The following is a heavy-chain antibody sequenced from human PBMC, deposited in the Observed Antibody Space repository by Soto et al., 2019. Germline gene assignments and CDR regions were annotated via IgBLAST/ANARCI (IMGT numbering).Heavy chain of an antibody. CDR2: ISSSGATT. Sequence: PGLSLRLSSAASGLIFNNNAMTWVLQAPGQGLEWVATISSSGATTYYADSVKGRFTISRDNSKYTLYLLMSSLRAGDTAVYFCASSWELTPPFDGRVQGALVTVSS. CDR3: ASSWELTPPFDG. D-gene: IGHD1-26*01. CDR1: GLIFNNNA. V-gene: IGHV3-23*01. J-gene: IGHJ4*02.